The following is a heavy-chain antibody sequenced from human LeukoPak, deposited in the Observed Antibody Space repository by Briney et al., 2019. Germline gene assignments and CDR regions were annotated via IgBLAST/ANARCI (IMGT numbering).Heavy chain of an antibody. J-gene: IGHJ4*02. V-gene: IGHV1-2*02. CDR2: MNPDTGGR. Sequence: ASVKVSCKASGYSFFGYYIHWIRQAPGQGLEWLGWMNPDTGGRKLAQKFQGRVTLTRDTSINTAYMELNSLQSDDTAVYFCARDRVEMSTSLSFFDNWGQGSLITVSS. CDR3: ARDRVEMSTSLSFFDN. CDR1: GYSFFGYY. D-gene: IGHD5-24*01.